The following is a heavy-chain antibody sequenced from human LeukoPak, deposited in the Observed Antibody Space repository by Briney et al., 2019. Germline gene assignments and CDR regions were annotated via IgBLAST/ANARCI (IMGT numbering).Heavy chain of an antibody. CDR3: ARVRYFDWLSFDY. V-gene: IGHV3-7*01. D-gene: IGHD3-9*01. J-gene: IGHJ4*02. Sequence: SWVRQAPGKGLEWVANIKQDGSEKYYVDSVKGRFTISRDNAKNSLYLQMNSLRAEDTAVYYCARVRYFDWLSFDYWGQGTVVSVSS. CDR2: IKQDGSEK.